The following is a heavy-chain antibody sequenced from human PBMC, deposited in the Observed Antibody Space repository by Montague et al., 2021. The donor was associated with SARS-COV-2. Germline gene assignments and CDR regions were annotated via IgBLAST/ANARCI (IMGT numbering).Heavy chain of an antibody. V-gene: IGHV4-31*03. D-gene: IGHD4-11*01. CDR3: AASGRRGYSNPFHH. J-gene: IGHJ4*02. CDR1: GDSITSGGYF. CDR2: ISYSGST. Sequence: TLSLTCTVSGDSITSGGYFWNWIRQPPGKGLEYIGAISYSGSTYYKPSLTSRVSISMDTSKNAFSLSLHSVTAAGTAVCFCAASGRRGYSNPFHHCGRGTLVTVSS.